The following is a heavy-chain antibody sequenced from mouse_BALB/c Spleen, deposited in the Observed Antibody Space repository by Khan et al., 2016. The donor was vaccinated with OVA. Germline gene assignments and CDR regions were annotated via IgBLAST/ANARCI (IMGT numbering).Heavy chain of an antibody. V-gene: IGHV2-6-7*01. CDR1: GFSLTGYG. J-gene: IGHJ4*01. CDR2: ILGAGST. Sequence: VQLKQSGPGLVAPSQSLSITCTVSGFSLTGYGVNWVRQPPGKGMEGLGMILGAGSTDYNSALKSRLNLSKDNSKSHVLLKMTRQQADDTARYNCASAYYGNYREAMDYWGQGTSVTVSS. D-gene: IGHD2-10*01. CDR3: ASAYYGNYREAMDY.